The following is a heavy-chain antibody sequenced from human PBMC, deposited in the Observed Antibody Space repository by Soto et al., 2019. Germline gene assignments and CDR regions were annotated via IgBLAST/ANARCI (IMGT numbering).Heavy chain of an antibody. D-gene: IGHD6-6*01. CDR3: ARERRSIAARPSWFDP. CDR1: GFTFSSYS. V-gene: IGHV3-21*01. CDR2: ISSSSSYI. Sequence: GGSLRLSCAASGFTFSSYSMNWVRQAPGKGLEWVSSISSSSSYIYYADSVKGRFTISRDNAKNSLYLQMNSLRAEDTAAYYCARERRSIAARPSWFDPWGQGTLVTVSS. J-gene: IGHJ5*02.